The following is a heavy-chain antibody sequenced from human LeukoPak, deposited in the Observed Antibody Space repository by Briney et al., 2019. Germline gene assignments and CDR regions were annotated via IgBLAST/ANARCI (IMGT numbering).Heavy chain of an antibody. CDR1: GFAFRTYW. Sequence: PGGSLRLSCAVSGFAFRTYWMHWVRQVPGEGLVWVSRINEDGSITNYADSVKGRFSISRDNAMNTLYLQMNSLRAEDTAVYYCGRDLGGRSGYWGQGTLVTVSS. J-gene: IGHJ4*02. D-gene: IGHD1-26*01. CDR2: INEDGSIT. CDR3: GRDLGGRSGY. V-gene: IGHV3-74*01.